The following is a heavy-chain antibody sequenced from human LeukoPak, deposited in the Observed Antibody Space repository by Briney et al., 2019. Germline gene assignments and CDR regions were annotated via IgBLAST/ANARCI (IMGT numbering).Heavy chain of an antibody. V-gene: IGHV4-39*01. Sequence: PSETLSLTCTVSGGSISSSSYCWGWIRQPPGKGLEWIGSIYYSGSTYYNPSLKSRVTISVDTSKNQFSLKLSSVTAADTAVYYCARPGITMVRGVTSYMDVWGKGTTVTVCS. D-gene: IGHD3-10*01. CDR1: GGSISSSSYC. J-gene: IGHJ6*03. CDR2: IYYSGST. CDR3: ARPGITMVRGVTSYMDV.